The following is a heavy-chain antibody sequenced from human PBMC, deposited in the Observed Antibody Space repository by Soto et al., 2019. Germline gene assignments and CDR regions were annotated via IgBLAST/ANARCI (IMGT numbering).Heavy chain of an antibody. J-gene: IGHJ4*02. CDR1: GFTVSAKW. CDR3: AREMHLGSGWGDIDI. CDR2: INEDGSKK. D-gene: IGHD6-19*01. V-gene: IGHV3-7*03. Sequence: DVQLVESGGALVQPGGSLGLSCAVSGFTVSAKWMSWVRQAPGKGLEWLANINEDGSKKFYVDSVKGRFTISKDNAKNSLSLQLGSLRADDTAVYYCAREMHLGSGWGDIDIWGRVTMVTVSS.